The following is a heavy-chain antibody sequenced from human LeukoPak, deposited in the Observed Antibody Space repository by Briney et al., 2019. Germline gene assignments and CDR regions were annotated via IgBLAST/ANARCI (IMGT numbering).Heavy chain of an antibody. V-gene: IGHV3-23*01. Sequence: GGSLRLSCATSGFTFSNYAMSWVRQAPGKGLEWVSAISGSGGSTYYADSVKGRFTISRDNSKNTLYLQMNSLRAEDTAVYYCAKGMRRYYYDSSGYLDYWGQGTLVTVSS. CDR2: ISGSGGST. D-gene: IGHD3-22*01. CDR3: AKGMRRYYYDSSGYLDY. CDR1: GFTFSNYA. J-gene: IGHJ4*02.